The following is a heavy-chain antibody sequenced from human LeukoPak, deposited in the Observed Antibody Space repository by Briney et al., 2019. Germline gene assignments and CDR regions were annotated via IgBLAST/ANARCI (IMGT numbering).Heavy chain of an antibody. J-gene: IGHJ6*02. Sequence: GGSLRLSCAASGFTFSDYYMSWIRQAPGKGLEWVSYISSSGNIIYYADSVKGRFTISRDNSKNTLYLQMNSLRAEDTAVYYCAKEIVVVPAARQTFYYYYGMDVWGQGTTVTVSS. V-gene: IGHV3-11*04. CDR3: AKEIVVVPAARQTFYYYYGMDV. D-gene: IGHD2-2*01. CDR1: GFTFSDYY. CDR2: ISSSGNII.